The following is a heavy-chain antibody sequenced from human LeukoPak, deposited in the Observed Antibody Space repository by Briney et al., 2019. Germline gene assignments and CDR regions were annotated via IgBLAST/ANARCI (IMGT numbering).Heavy chain of an antibody. V-gene: IGHV4-4*02. D-gene: IGHD3-9*01. CDR2: IYYSGST. Sequence: PSGTLSLTFAVSGGSISISNWYSWVRQPPGKGLEWIGSIYYSGSTYYNPSLKSRVTISVDTSKNQFSLKLSSVTAADTAVYYCARDRAYDILTGSYAFDIWGQGTMVTVSS. J-gene: IGHJ3*02. CDR1: GGSISISNW. CDR3: ARDRAYDILTGSYAFDI.